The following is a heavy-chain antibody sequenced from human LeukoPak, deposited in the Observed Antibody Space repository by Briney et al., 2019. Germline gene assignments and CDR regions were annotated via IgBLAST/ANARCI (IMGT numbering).Heavy chain of an antibody. J-gene: IGHJ4*02. CDR1: GGSISSYY. CDR3: ARLTYYDFWSGYSRPTIDY. V-gene: IGHV4-59*01. D-gene: IGHD3-3*01. Sequence: PSETLSLTCTVSGGSISSYYWSWIRQPPGKGLEWIGYIYYSGSTNYNPSLKSRVTISVDTSKNQFSLKLSSVTAADTAVYYCARLTYYDFWSGYSRPTIDYWGQGTLVTVSS. CDR2: IYYSGST.